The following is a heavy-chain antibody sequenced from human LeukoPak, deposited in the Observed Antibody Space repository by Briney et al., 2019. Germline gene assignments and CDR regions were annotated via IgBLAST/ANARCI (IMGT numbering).Heavy chain of an antibody. V-gene: IGHV4-34*01. D-gene: IGHD3-22*01. CDR2: INHSGST. CDR1: GGSFSGYY. Sequence: SETLSLTCAVYGGSFSGYYWSWIRQPPGKGLEWIGEINHSGSTNYNPSLKSRVTISVDTSKNQFSLKLSSVTAADTAVYYCARGVWYYYDSSGYWAYFDYWGQGTLVTVS. J-gene: IGHJ4*02. CDR3: ARGVWYYYDSSGYWAYFDY.